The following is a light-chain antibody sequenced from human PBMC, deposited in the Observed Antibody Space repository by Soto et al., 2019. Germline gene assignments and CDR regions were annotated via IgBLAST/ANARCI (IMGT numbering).Light chain of an antibody. J-gene: IGLJ3*02. CDR3: QSYDSSLSAWV. CDR2: VNS. V-gene: IGLV1-40*01. Sequence: QSVLTQPPSVSGAPGQRVPISCTGSSSNIGAGYDVHWYQQLPGTAPQLLIYVNSNRPSGVPDRFSGSKSGTSASLAITGLQAEDEADDYCQSYDSSLSAWVFGGGTKLTVL. CDR1: SSNIGAGYD.